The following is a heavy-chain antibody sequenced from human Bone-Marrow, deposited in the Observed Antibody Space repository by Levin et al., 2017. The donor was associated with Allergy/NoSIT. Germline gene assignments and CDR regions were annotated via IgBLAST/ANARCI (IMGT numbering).Heavy chain of an antibody. Sequence: GGSLRLSCAASGFTFSGYWMHWVRQVPGKGLVWVSHINSDGSNTNYADFVKGRFTFSRDNAKNTLYLQMNSLRAEDTVLYYCARGASRSTSCLDTWGQGTLVTVSS. CDR1: GFTFSGYW. D-gene: IGHD2-2*01. V-gene: IGHV3-74*01. J-gene: IGHJ5*02. CDR2: INSDGSNT. CDR3: ARGASRSTSCLDT.